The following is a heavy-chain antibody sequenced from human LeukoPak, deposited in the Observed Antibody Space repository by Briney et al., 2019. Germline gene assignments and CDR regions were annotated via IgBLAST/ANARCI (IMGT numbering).Heavy chain of an antibody. CDR2: IYYSGIT. CDR1: GDSISSSSFY. V-gene: IGHV4-39*07. J-gene: IGHJ3*02. Sequence: SETLSLTCTLSGDSISSSSFYWAWIRQPPGKGLECIGTIYYSGITYYSSSLKSRVTISVDTSKNQFSLKLSSVAAADTAVYFCARSGPAAGRPDAFDIWGQGTMVTVSS. D-gene: IGHD2-2*01. CDR3: ARSGPAAGRPDAFDI.